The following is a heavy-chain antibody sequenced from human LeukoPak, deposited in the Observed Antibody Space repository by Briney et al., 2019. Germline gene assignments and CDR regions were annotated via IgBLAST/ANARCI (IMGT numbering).Heavy chain of an antibody. CDR2: IYDSGST. Sequence: SETLSLTCAVSGGSINNYYWSWIRQPPGKGLEWIGYIYDSGSTNYNPSLKSRVTISVDTSKNQFSLKLSSVTAADTAVYYCASYCSGGSCYHYFDYWGQGTLVTVSS. V-gene: IGHV4-59*12. CDR1: GGSINNYY. CDR3: ASYCSGGSCYHYFDY. J-gene: IGHJ4*02. D-gene: IGHD2-15*01.